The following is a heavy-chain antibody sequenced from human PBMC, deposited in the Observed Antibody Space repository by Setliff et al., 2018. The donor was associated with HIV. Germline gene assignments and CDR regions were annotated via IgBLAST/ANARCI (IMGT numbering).Heavy chain of an antibody. CDR1: GYTFTGNY. CDR3: ARADSSNWYHVDY. CDR2: INPNSGGT. V-gene: IGHV1-2*02. J-gene: IGHJ4*02. Sequence: ASVKVSCKASGYTFTGNYIHWVRQAPGQGLEWMGWINPNSGGTNYEPKFQGRVTMTRDTSISTAYMELSRLRSEDTAVYYCARADSSNWYHVDYWGQGTLVTVSS. D-gene: IGHD6-13*01.